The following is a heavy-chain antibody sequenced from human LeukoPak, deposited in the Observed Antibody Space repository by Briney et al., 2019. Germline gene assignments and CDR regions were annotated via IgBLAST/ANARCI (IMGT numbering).Heavy chain of an antibody. V-gene: IGHV3-48*02. J-gene: IGHJ4*02. CDR3: ARVAAGHSVNYFDY. Sequence: GGSLRLSCAASGFTFSSYWMNWVRQAPGKGLEWVSYISSTSGSIYYADSVRGRFIISRDNAKNSLYLQMNSLRDEDTAVYYCARVAAGHSVNYFDYWGQGTLVTVSS. CDR2: ISSTSGSI. CDR1: GFTFSSYW. D-gene: IGHD4-23*01.